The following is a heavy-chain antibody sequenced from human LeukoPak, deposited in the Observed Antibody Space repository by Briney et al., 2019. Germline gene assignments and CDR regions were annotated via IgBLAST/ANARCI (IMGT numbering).Heavy chain of an antibody. CDR2: INHSGST. J-gene: IGHJ4*02. D-gene: IGHD4-17*01. V-gene: IGHV4-34*01. Sequence: SETLSLTCAVYGGSFSGYYWSWIRQPPGKGLEWIGEINHSGSTNYNPSLKSRVTISVDTSKNQFSLKLSSVTAADTAVYYCAGDYGGNRLFDCWGQGTLVTVSS. CDR3: AGDYGGNRLFDC. CDR1: GGSFSGYY.